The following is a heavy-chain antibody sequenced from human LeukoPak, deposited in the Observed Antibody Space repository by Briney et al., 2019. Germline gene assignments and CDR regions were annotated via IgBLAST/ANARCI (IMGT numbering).Heavy chain of an antibody. V-gene: IGHV3-30-3*01. CDR3: ATDRNSGKYYDY. D-gene: IGHD1-26*01. Sequence: GGSLRLACAAYGFTFSSYAMHWVRQAPGKGLEWVAVISYDGSNKYYADSVKGRFTISRDNSKDTLYLQMNSLRAEDTAVYYCATDRNSGKYYDYWGQGTLVTVSS. CDR2: ISYDGSNK. J-gene: IGHJ4*02. CDR1: GFTFSSYA.